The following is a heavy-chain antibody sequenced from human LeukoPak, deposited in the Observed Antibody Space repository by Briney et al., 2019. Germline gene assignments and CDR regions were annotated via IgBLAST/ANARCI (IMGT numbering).Heavy chain of an antibody. CDR2: FRGSGNST. CDR3: AKDLYDSSSYIQYYFDC. D-gene: IGHD3-22*01. J-gene: IGHJ4*02. Sequence: PGGSLRLSCAASGFTFSSYAMRWIRQAPGKGLEWVSAFRGSGNSTYYADSVKGRFTISRDNSKNTLYLQVNSLRAEDTAVYYCAKDLYDSSSYIQYYFDCWGQGTLVTVSS. V-gene: IGHV3-23*01. CDR1: GFTFSSYA.